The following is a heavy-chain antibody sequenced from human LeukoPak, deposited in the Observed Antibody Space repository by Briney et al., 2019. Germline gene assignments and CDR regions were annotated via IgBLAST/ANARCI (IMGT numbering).Heavy chain of an antibody. CDR1: GGSFSGYY. V-gene: IGHV4-34*01. CDR3: ARGGDGYNILFDY. CDR2: INHSGST. Sequence: SETLSLTCAVYGGSFSGYYWSWIRQPPGKGLEWIGEINHSGSTNYNPSLKSRVTISVDTSKNQFSLKLSSVTAADTAVYYCARGGDGYNILFDYWGQGTLVTVSS. D-gene: IGHD5-24*01. J-gene: IGHJ4*02.